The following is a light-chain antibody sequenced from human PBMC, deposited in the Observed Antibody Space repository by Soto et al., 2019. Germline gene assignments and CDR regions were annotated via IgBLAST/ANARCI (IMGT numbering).Light chain of an antibody. CDR1: QSISSY. CDR2: AAS. CDR3: QQSYSPPFT. J-gene: IGKJ3*01. V-gene: IGKV1-39*01. Sequence: DIQMTQSPSSLSASVGDRVTITCRASQSISSYLNWYQQKPGKAPKLLIYAASSWQSGVPSRFSGSGSGTDFTIISSILPPDDFATYCRQQSYSPPFTFGPGTKVDIK.